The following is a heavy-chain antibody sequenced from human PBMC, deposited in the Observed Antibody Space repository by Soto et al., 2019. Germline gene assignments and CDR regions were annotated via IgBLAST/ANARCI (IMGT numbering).Heavy chain of an antibody. Sequence: GGSLRLSCAASGFTFRIYAMSWVRQAPGKGLEWVSTITGNGGTSYADFVRGRFTISRDNSKNTLYLQMNSLRAEDTAVYCCAKDAPGSGWLSDYWGQGTLVTVSS. D-gene: IGHD3-22*01. CDR1: GFTFRIYA. V-gene: IGHV3-23*01. CDR3: AKDAPGSGWLSDY. CDR2: ITGNGGT. J-gene: IGHJ4*02.